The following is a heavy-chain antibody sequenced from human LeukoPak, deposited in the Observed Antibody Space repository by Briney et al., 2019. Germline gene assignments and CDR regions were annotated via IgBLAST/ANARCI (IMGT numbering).Heavy chain of an antibody. CDR2: INHSGST. J-gene: IGHJ4*02. CDR1: GGSISSYY. V-gene: IGHV4-34*01. Sequence: SETLSLTCTVSGGSISSYYWSWLRQPPGKGVEWIGEINHSGSTNYNPSLKSRVTISVDTSKNQFSLKLSSVTAADTAVYYCARVLYYDSSGYSYFDYWGQGTLVTVSS. D-gene: IGHD3-22*01. CDR3: ARVLYYDSSGYSYFDY.